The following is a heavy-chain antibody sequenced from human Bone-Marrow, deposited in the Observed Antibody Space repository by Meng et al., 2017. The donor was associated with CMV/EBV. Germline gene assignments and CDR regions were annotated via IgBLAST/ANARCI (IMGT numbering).Heavy chain of an antibody. V-gene: IGHV3-30*04. CDR2: ISYDGSNK. J-gene: IGHJ6*02. Sequence: GESLKISCAASGFTFSSYAMSWVRQAPGKGLEWVAVISYDGSNKYYADSVKGRFTISRDNSKNTLYLQMNSLRAEDTAVYYCARGPYDFWSVYFYYYGMDVWGQGTTVTISS. CDR1: GFTFSSYA. CDR3: ARGPYDFWSVYFYYYGMDV. D-gene: IGHD3-3*01.